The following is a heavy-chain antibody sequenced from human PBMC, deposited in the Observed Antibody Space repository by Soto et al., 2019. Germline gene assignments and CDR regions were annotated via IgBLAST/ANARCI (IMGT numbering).Heavy chain of an antibody. CDR3: ARRAYSSGPQTNNNWFDP. CDR2: IYPGDSDT. J-gene: IGHJ5*02. Sequence: GESLKISCTGSGCSFASYWIGWVRQMTGKGLEWMGIIYPGDSDTRYSPSFQGQVTISADKSISTAYLQWSSLKASDTAMYYCARRAYSSGPQTNNNWFDPWGQGTLVTVSS. V-gene: IGHV5-51*01. D-gene: IGHD6-19*01. CDR1: GCSFASYW.